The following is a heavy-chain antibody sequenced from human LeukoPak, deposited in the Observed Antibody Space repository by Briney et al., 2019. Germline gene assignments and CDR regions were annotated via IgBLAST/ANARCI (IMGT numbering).Heavy chain of an antibody. CDR2: ISSSGTII. CDR3: ARLSAYYYGSYFYYYMDV. J-gene: IGHJ6*03. D-gene: IGHD3-10*01. CDR1: GFTFSDYY. V-gene: IGHV3-11*04. Sequence: GGSLRLSCAASGFTFSDYYMSWIRQAPGKGLEWVSYISSSGTIIQYADSVKGRFTISRDNAKNSVYLHMNSLRAEDTALYYCARLSAYYYGSYFYYYMDVWGKGTAVTVSS.